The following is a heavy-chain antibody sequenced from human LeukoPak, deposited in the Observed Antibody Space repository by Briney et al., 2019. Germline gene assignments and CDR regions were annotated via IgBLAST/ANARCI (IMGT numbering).Heavy chain of an antibody. CDR2: IYHSGST. J-gene: IGHJ6*02. CDR3: ARGIIPMDV. CDR1: GVSISSGGYS. D-gene: IGHD3-16*01. Sequence: SQTLSLTCAVSGVSISSGGYSWSWIRQPPGKGLEWIGYIYHSGSTYYNPSLKSRVTISVDRSKNQFSLKLSSVTAADTAVYYCARGIIPMDVWGQGTTVTVSS. V-gene: IGHV4-30-2*01.